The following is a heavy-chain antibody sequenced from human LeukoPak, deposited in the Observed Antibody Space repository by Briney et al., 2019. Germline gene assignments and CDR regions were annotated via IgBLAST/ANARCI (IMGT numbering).Heavy chain of an antibody. J-gene: IGHJ4*02. CDR2: IYHSGST. Sequence: SETLSLTCTVSGYSISSGYYWGWIRQPPGKGLEWIGSIYHSGSTYYNPSLKSRVTISVDTSKNQFSLKLSSVTAADTAVYYCAREAGEYWGQGTLVTVSS. CDR1: GYSISSGYY. V-gene: IGHV4-38-2*02. D-gene: IGHD3-16*01. CDR3: AREAGEY.